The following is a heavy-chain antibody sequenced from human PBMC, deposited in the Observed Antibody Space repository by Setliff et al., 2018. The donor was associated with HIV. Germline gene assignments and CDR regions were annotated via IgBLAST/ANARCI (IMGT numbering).Heavy chain of an antibody. J-gene: IGHJ6*02. Sequence: LRLSCAASGFTFSSYVRHWVRQAPGKGLGWVAVMWYDGSNKYYADSVKGRFTISRDNSQNTLYLQMNSLRAEDTAVYYCAKDFIWFGEYYYYGLEVWGQGTTVTVSS. V-gene: IGHV3-33*06. CDR1: GFTFSSYV. CDR2: MWYDGSNK. CDR3: AKDFIWFGEYYYYGLEV. D-gene: IGHD3-10*01.